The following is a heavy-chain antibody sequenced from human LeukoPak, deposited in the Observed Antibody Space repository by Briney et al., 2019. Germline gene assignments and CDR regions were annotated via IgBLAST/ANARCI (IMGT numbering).Heavy chain of an antibody. J-gene: IGHJ4*01. CDR1: GFTFTNNF. Sequence: GGSLRLSCAASGFTFTNNFMSWVRQVPGKGLEWVANIRQDGSETTYADSVRGRFTIFRDNAKDSVYLQMNSLRAEDSATYYCVREGFYFFDFWGQGTLVTVSS. CDR2: IRQDGSET. V-gene: IGHV3-7*01. CDR3: VREGFYFFDF.